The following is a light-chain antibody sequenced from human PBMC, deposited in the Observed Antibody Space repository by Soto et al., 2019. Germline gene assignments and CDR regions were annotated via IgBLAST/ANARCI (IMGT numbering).Light chain of an antibody. Sequence: EIVLTQSPATLSLSPGERATLSCRASQSVSSYLAWYQQKPGQAPRLLIYDASNRATGIPARFSGSGSGTDFKPAIRSLVPEDLPDSYCQPRSNWHPYKFSQGTKVEIK. V-gene: IGKV3-11*01. CDR3: QPRSNWHPYK. J-gene: IGKJ1*01. CDR2: DAS. CDR1: QSVSSY.